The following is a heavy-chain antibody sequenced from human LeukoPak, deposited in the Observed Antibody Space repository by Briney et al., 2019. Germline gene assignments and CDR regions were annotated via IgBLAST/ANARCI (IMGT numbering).Heavy chain of an antibody. Sequence: PSETLSLTCAVYGGSFSGYYWSWIRQPPGKGLEWVSVIYSGGSTYYADSVKGRFTISRDNSKNTLYLQMNSLRAEDTAVYYCARGLGYWGQGTLVTVSS. V-gene: IGHV3-53*01. CDR2: IYSGGST. CDR3: ARGLGY. CDR1: GGSFSGYY. J-gene: IGHJ4*02.